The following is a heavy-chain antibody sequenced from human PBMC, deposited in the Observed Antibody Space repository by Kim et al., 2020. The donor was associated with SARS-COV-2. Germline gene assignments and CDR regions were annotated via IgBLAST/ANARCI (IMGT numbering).Heavy chain of an antibody. Sequence: GGSLRLSCAASGFTFSSYWIHWVRQAPGKGLMWFSRISGDGSITGYADSVKGRFTISRDNAKNTVYLQMNSLRAEDTAVYYCARAGVVRDMTEYWGQGT. J-gene: IGHJ4*02. D-gene: IGHD3-3*01. CDR3: ARAGVVRDMTEY. CDR2: ISGDGSIT. V-gene: IGHV3-74*01. CDR1: GFTFSSYW.